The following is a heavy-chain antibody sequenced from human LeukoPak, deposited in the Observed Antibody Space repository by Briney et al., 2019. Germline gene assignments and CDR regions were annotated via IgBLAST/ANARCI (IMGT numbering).Heavy chain of an antibody. J-gene: IGHJ4*02. CDR1: GSTFSSYG. D-gene: IGHD3-22*01. CDR2: ITGYGDST. V-gene: IGHV3-23*01. Sequence: GGTLRLSCVASGSTFSSYGMSWVRQAPGKGLEWVSAITGYGDSTYYADSGKGRFTISRDNSKNTLYLQMNSLRAEDTAVFYCVKVFDRSGYYYGFDYWGQGTLVTVSP. CDR3: VKVFDRSGYYYGFDY.